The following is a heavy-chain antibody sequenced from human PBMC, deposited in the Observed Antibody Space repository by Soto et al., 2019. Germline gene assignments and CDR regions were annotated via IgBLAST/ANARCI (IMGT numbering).Heavy chain of an antibody. J-gene: IGHJ4*02. V-gene: IGHV4-59*12. CDR1: GGSISSYY. CDR3: ARAPYDILTGYYPYYFDF. D-gene: IGHD3-9*01. Sequence: SETLSLTCTVSGGSISSYYWSWIRQPPGKGLKWIRNIYYSGSTNYNPSQKNKENKSEDTSKNQLSMKTRPRTDADTAVYYFARAPYDILTGYYPYYFDFWGQGTLVTVS. CDR2: IYYSGST.